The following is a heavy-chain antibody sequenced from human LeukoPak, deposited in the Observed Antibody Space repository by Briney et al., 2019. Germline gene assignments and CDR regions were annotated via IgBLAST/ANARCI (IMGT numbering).Heavy chain of an antibody. V-gene: IGHV3-30*03. D-gene: IGHD3-22*01. CDR3: ARDPPFYYDSSGYYDY. Sequence: PGRSLRLSCAASGFTFSSYGMHWVRQAPGKGLEWVAVISYDGSNKYYADSVKGRFTISRDNSKNTLYLQMNSLRAEDTAVYYCARDPPFYYDSSGYYDYWGQGTLVTVSS. CDR2: ISYDGSNK. CDR1: GFTFSSYG. J-gene: IGHJ4*02.